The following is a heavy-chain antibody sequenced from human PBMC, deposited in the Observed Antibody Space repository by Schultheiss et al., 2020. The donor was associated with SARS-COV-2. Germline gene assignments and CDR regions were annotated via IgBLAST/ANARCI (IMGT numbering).Heavy chain of an antibody. D-gene: IGHD2-8*01. V-gene: IGHV1-8*01. CDR2: MNPNSGNT. CDR3: ARIRAVIPEMVYALYYYYGMDV. Sequence: ASVKVSCKASGYTFTSYDINWVRQATGQGLEWMGWMNPNSGNTGYAQKFQGRVTMTTDTSTSTAYMELRSLRSDDTAVYYCARIRAVIPEMVYALYYYYGMDVWGQGTTVTVSS. J-gene: IGHJ6*02. CDR1: GYTFTSYD.